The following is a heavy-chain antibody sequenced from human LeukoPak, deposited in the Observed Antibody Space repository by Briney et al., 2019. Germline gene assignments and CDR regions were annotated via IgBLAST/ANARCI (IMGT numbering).Heavy chain of an antibody. V-gene: IGHV3-73*01. CDR1: GFTFSGSA. J-gene: IGHJ5*02. CDR3: TRDSGTYNWFDP. Sequence: GGSLKLSCAASGFTFSGSAIHWVRQSSGKGLEWVGQIDKKDKGYATATAYAASVKGRFTISRDDSINTAYLQMKSLRTEDTALYYCTRDSGTYNWFDPWGQGTLVTVSS. CDR2: IDKKDKGYATAT. D-gene: IGHD1-26*01.